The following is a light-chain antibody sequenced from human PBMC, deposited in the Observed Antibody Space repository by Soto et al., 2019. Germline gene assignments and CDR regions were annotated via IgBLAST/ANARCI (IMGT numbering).Light chain of an antibody. V-gene: IGLV2-23*02. CDR3: CSYAGSSTLV. J-gene: IGLJ1*01. CDR1: SSDVGSYNL. Sequence: QSVLTQPASVSGSPGQSITISCTGTSSDVGSYNLVSWYQQHPGKAPKLMIYEVSKRPSGVSNRFSGSKSGDTASLTISGLQAEDEADYYCCSYAGSSTLVFGTVTKVTVL. CDR2: EVS.